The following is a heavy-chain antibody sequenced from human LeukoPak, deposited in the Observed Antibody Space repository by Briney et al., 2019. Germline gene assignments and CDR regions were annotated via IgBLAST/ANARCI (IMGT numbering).Heavy chain of an antibody. CDR1: GFTFDDYA. CDR3: AKGFPIVVVEPYFDY. V-gene: IGHV3-9*01. CDR2: ISWNSDSL. Sequence: GGSLRLSCVASGFTFDDYAMHWVRQSPGKGLEWVSGISWNSDSLGYEASVKGRFTISRDDAKNSLYLQMNSLRVEDTALYYCAKGFPIVVVEPYFDYWGQGTLVTVSS. J-gene: IGHJ4*02. D-gene: IGHD3-22*01.